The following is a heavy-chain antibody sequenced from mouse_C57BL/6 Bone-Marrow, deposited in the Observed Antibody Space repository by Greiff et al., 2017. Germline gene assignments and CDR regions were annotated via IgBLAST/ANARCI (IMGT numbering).Heavy chain of an antibody. CDR2: IDPSGSYT. CDR1: GYTFTSYW. CDR3: ARKAGKRAMGY. J-gene: IGHJ4*01. V-gene: IGHV1-69*01. Sequence: QVQLQQPGAELVMPGASVKLSCKASGYTFTSYWMHWVQQRPGQGLEWIGEIDPSGSYTNYNQKFKGKSPLTVDKSSSTAYMQLSSLTCEDSAVYYCARKAGKRAMGYWGQGASVTVSS. D-gene: IGHD1-1*01.